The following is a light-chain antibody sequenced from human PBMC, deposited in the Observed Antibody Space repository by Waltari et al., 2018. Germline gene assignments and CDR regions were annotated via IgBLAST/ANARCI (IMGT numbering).Light chain of an antibody. Sequence: EIVMTQSPDTLSVSPGERATLSCRASQSFSSNLAWYQHKPGQAPRLLIYGASTRATGIPARFRGSGSGTEFTLTISSLQSEDVAVYYCQQYNDWPRTFGGGTKVEIK. V-gene: IGKV3-15*01. CDR3: QQYNDWPRT. CDR1: QSFSSN. J-gene: IGKJ4*01. CDR2: GAS.